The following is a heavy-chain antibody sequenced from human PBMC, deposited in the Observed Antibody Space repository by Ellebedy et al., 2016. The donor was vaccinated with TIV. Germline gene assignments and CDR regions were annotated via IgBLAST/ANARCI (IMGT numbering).Heavy chain of an antibody. CDR3: ARDGAAYCGGDCTSPFDY. V-gene: IGHV3-48*02. D-gene: IGHD2-21*02. J-gene: IGHJ4*02. CDR2: ISISFNI. Sequence: PGGSLRLSCAASGFTFNTYSMNWDRQSPGKGLQWLAYISISFNIYYADSVKGRFTISRDNGKNSLYLQMNSLRDEDTAVYYCARDGAAYCGGDCTSPFDYWGQGTLVTVSS. CDR1: GFTFNTYS.